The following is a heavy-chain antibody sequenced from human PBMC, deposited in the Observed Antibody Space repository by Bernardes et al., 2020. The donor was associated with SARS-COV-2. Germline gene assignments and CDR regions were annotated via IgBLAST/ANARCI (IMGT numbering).Heavy chain of an antibody. J-gene: IGHJ1*01. V-gene: IGHV3-30*03. Sequence: GGSLRLSCVASGLTFSSYGMHWVRQAPGKGLEWVALISNDGSNKYYADSVKGRFTISRDNSRNTLYLQVNSLRAEDTAVYYCSTTRNDYGDIVDHFQHWGQGT. CDR2: ISNDGSNK. CDR3: STTRNDYGDIVDHFQH. CDR1: GLTFSSYG. D-gene: IGHD4-17*01.